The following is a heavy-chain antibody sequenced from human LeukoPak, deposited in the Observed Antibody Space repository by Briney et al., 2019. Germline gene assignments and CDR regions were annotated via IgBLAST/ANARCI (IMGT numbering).Heavy chain of an antibody. J-gene: IGHJ4*02. CDR1: GFTFSDHY. Sequence: GGSLRLSCAASGFTFSDHYMDWVRQAPGKGLEWVGRTRNKANSYTTEYAASVKGRFTISRDDSKNSLYLQMNSLKTEDTAVYYCARVDSSGYGSDYWGQGTLVTVSS. CDR2: TRNKANSYTT. D-gene: IGHD3-22*01. V-gene: IGHV3-72*01. CDR3: ARVDSSGYGSDY.